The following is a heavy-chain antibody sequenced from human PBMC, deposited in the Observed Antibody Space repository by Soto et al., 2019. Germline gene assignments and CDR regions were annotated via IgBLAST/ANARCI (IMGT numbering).Heavy chain of an antibody. J-gene: IGHJ5*02. CDR1: GGSISSYY. Sequence: PSETLSLTCTVSGGSISSYYWSWIRQPPGKGLEWIGYIYYSGSTNYNPSLKSRVTISVDTSKNQFSLKLSSVTAADTAVYYCVTLGVSVPSNWFDPWGQGTLVTVIS. D-gene: IGHD3-10*01. CDR2: IYYSGST. CDR3: VTLGVSVPSNWFDP. V-gene: IGHV4-59*01.